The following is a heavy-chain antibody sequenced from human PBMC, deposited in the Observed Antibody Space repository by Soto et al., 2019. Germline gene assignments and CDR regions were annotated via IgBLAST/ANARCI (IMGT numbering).Heavy chain of an antibody. V-gene: IGHV1-69*13. CDR3: ARAVRGLNYYYYYGMDV. CDR2: IIPIFGTA. CDR1: GGTFSSYA. Sequence: SVKVSCKASGGTFSSYAISWVRQAPGQGLEWMGGIIPIFGTANYAQKFQGRVTITADESTSTAYMELSSLRSEDTAVYYCARAVRGLNYYYYYGMDVWGQGTTVTVSS. D-gene: IGHD3-10*01. J-gene: IGHJ6*02.